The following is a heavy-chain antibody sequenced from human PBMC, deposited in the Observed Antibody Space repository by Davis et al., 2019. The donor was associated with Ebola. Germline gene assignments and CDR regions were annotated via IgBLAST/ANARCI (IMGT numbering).Heavy chain of an antibody. V-gene: IGHV3-21*01. D-gene: IGHD2-2*02. J-gene: IGHJ4*02. CDR1: GFTFSSYS. CDR2: ISSSSSYI. Sequence: GESLKISCAASGFTFSSYSMNWVRQAPGKGLEWVSSISSSSSYIYYAASVKGRFAISRDNAKNTLYLQMNSLSAEDTAVYYCARGRGDCWSTTCYIDYWGQGTLVTVSS. CDR3: ARGRGDCWSTTCYIDY.